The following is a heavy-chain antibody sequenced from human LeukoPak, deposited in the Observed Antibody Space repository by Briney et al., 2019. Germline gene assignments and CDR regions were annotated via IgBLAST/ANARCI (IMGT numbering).Heavy chain of an antibody. CDR3: ARAGGGRHCDY. CDR2: ISLNSGDS. Sequence: ASVKVSCKPSGYTFTDYYMHWVRQAPGQGLEWMGWISLNSGDSNYAQKFQGRVTMTRDSSISTAYMELSRLRSDDTAVYYCARAGGGRHCDYWGQGTLATVSS. D-gene: IGHD4-23*01. CDR1: GYTFTDYY. J-gene: IGHJ4*02. V-gene: IGHV1-2*02.